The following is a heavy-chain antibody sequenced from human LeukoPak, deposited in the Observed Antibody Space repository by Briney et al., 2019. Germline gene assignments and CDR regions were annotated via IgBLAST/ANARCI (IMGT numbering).Heavy chain of an antibody. J-gene: IGHJ3*02. CDR2: MNPNSGNT. V-gene: IGHV1-8*01. CDR3: ARYFGDYDAFDI. D-gene: IGHD4-17*01. Sequence: ASVKVSCKASGYTFTSYDINWVRQATGQGLEWMGWMNPNSGNTVYAQKFQGRVTMTRNTSISTAYMELSSLRSEDTAVYYCARYFGDYDAFDIWGQGTMVTVSS. CDR1: GYTFTSYD.